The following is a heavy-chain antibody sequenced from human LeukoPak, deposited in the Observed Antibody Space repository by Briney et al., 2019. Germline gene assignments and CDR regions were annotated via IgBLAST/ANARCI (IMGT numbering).Heavy chain of an antibody. CDR3: ARVPPWRESGRWRFDY. V-gene: IGHV1-2*02. J-gene: IGHJ4*02. CDR2: INPNSGGT. Sequence: ASVNVSCKSSGYTFTVYYMHWVRQAPGQGREWMGWINPNSGGTNYAKKFQGRVTMTRDTSISTAYMELSRLRSDDTAVYYCARVPPWRESGRWRFDYWGQGTLVTVSS. D-gene: IGHD1-26*01. CDR1: GYTFTVYY.